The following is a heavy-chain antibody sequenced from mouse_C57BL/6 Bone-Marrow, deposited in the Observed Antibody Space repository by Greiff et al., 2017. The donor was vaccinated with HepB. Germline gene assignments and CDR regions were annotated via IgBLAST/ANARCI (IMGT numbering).Heavy chain of an antibody. CDR2: INPGSGGT. CDR3: ARDVRGWFAY. V-gene: IGHV1-54*01. J-gene: IGHJ3*01. Sequence: QVQLQESGAELVRPGTSVKVSCKASGYAFTNYLIEWVKQRRGQGLEWIGVINPGSGGTNYNEKFKGKATVPADKSSSTTYMQLRSLTDEDAAVYACARDVRGWFAYWGRGTLITVSA. CDR1: GYAFTNYL.